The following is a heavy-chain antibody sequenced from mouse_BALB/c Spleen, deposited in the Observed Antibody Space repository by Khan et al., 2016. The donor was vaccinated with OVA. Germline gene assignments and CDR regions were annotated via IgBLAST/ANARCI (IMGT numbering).Heavy chain of an antibody. CDR2: ISSGGDNT. D-gene: IGHD1-1*02. J-gene: IGHJ3*01. V-gene: IGHV5-9*03. Sequence: EVELVESGGGLVKPGGSLKLSCAASGFTFSSFTMSWVRQTPEKRLEWVASISSGGDNTYFQDSVKGRFTISRDNAMNNLYLQMSSLRSEVTALYYCARSNYGPFAYWGQGTLVTVSA. CDR3: ARSNYGPFAY. CDR1: GFTFSSFT.